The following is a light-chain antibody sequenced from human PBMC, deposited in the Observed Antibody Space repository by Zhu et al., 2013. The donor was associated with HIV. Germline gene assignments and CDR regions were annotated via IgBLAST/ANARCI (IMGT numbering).Light chain of an antibody. V-gene: IGKV3-20*01. J-gene: IGKJ4*01. Sequence: DIVLTQSPGTLSLSPGERATLSCRASQSLSSSFLAWYQQKPGQAPRLLIYGTSTRATGTPDRFSGSGSGTDFTLTISKLEPEDFAVYYCQQYATSSLTFGGGTKVEI. CDR1: QSLSSSF. CDR3: QQYATSSLT. CDR2: GTS.